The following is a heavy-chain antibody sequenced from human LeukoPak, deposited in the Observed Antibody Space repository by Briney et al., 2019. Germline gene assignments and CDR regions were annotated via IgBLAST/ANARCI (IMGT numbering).Heavy chain of an antibody. J-gene: IGHJ4*02. V-gene: IGHV3-23*01. D-gene: IGHD2-21*02. Sequence: EPGGSLRLSCAASGLTFSSYGMSWVRQAPGKGLEWVSAISGSGGSTYYADSVKGRFTISRDNSKNTLYLQMNSLRAEDTAVYYCAKEGYCGGDCYWNTLQYDYWGQGTLVTVSS. CDR1: GLTFSSYG. CDR3: AKEGYCGGDCYWNTLQYDY. CDR2: ISGSGGST.